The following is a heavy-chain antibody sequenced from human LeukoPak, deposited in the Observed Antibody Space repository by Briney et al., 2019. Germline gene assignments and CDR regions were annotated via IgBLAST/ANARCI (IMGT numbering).Heavy chain of an antibody. CDR3: VRDGGGTTPYDC. CDR1: GSTLSDYW. CDR2: ISPDGRNI. J-gene: IGHJ4*02. D-gene: IGHD1-7*01. V-gene: IGHV3-74*01. Sequence: PGGSVRLSCAASGSTLSDYWMNWVRHVPGKGPVWVSHISPDGRNIAYADSVKGRFTISRDSAKNTLYLQMNSLRVGDTAVYYCVRDGGGTTPYDCWGQGTLVTVSS.